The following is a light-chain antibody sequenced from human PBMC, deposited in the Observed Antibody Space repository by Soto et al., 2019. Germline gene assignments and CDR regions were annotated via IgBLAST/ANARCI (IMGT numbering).Light chain of an antibody. CDR3: QSYDSSLSGYV. Sequence: QSVLTQPPSVSGAPGQRVTISCTGSSSNIGAGYDVHWYQQLPGTAPKLLMYGNSNRPSGVPDRSSGSKSGTSASLAITGLQAEDEADYYCQSYDSSLSGYVFGTGTKVTVL. V-gene: IGLV1-40*01. J-gene: IGLJ1*01. CDR1: SSNIGAGYD. CDR2: GNS.